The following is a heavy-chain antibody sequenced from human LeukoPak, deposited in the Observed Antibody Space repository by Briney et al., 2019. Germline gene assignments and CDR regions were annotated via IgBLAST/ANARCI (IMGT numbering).Heavy chain of an antibody. J-gene: IGHJ6*02. V-gene: IGHV4-59*01. CDR3: ARAPYYYDSSGYLGYYGMDV. CDR1: GGSISSYY. CDR2: IYYSGST. Sequence: SETLSLTCTVSGGSISSYYWSWIRQPPGKGLEWIGYIYYSGSTNYNPSLKSRVTISVDTSKNQFSLKLSSVTAADTAVYYCARAPYYYDSSGYLGYYGMDVWGQGATVTVSS. D-gene: IGHD3-22*01.